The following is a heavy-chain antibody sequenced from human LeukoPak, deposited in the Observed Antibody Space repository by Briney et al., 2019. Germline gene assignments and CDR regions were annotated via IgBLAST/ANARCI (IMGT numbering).Heavy chain of an antibody. D-gene: IGHD1-14*01. CDR2: ISGSGGST. CDR1: GFTFSSYA. Sequence: SGGSLRLSCAASGFTFSSYAMSWVRQAPGKGLEWVSGISGSGGSTDYADSVKGRFTISRDNSKNTLYLQMNSLRAEDTAVYYCAKGVTVSTFDYWGQGTLVTVSS. V-gene: IGHV3-23*01. J-gene: IGHJ4*02. CDR3: AKGVTVSTFDY.